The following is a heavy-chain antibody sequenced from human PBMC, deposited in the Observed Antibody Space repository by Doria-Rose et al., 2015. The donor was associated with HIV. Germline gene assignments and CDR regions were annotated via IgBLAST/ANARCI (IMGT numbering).Heavy chain of an antibody. Sequence: QITLKESGPVLVKPTETLTLTCTVSGVSLSSPGMGVSWIRQPPGKALEWLANIFSDDERSYNTSLKSRLTISRSTSKSQVVLTMTDMDPVDTATYHCARIKSSGWYHKYYFDFWGQGTLVIVSA. CDR2: IFSDDER. J-gene: IGHJ4*02. V-gene: IGHV2-26*01. CDR3: ARIKSSGWYHKYYFDF. CDR1: GVSLSSPGMG. D-gene: IGHD6-13*01.